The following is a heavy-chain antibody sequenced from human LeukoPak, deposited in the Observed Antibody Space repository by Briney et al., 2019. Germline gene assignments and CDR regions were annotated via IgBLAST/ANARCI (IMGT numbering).Heavy chain of an antibody. V-gene: IGHV1-18*01. Sequence: ASAKVSCKASGYTFTSYGISWVRQAPGQGLEWMGWISAYNGNTNYAQKLQGRVTMTTDTSTSTAYMELRSLRSDDTAVYYCARVYYGSGSYDAAGYYYYGMDVWGQGTTVTVSS. CDR1: GYTFTSYG. J-gene: IGHJ6*02. CDR3: ARVYYGSGSYDAAGYYYYGMDV. CDR2: ISAYNGNT. D-gene: IGHD3-10*01.